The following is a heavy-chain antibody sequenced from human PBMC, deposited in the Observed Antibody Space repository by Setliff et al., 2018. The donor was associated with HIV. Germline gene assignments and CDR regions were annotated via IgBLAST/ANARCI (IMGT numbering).Heavy chain of an antibody. J-gene: IGHJ5*02. CDR1: GYTFTSYG. CDR3: ARWSCGRTTCYDSPYNWFDP. V-gene: IGHV1-18*01. Sequence: ASVKVSCKASGYTFTSYGIGWVRQAPGQGLEWMGWISPYNGHTNYAQRLQGRVTMSTDTSTSTAYMELTSLRFDDTAVYYCARWSCGRTTCYDSPYNWFDPWGQGTLGTVS. D-gene: IGHD2-2*01. CDR2: ISPYNGHT.